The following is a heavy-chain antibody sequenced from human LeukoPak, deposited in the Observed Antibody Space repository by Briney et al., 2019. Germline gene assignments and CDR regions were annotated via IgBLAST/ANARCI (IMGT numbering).Heavy chain of an antibody. Sequence: SQTLSLTCAVSGGSISSGGYSWSWIRQPPGKGLEWIGYIYHSGSTYYNPSLKSRVTISVDRSKNQFSLKLSSVTAADTAVYYCARDQAGRSHFDTPNWFDPWGQGTLVTVSS. CDR2: IYHSGST. V-gene: IGHV4-30-2*01. J-gene: IGHJ5*02. CDR3: ARDQAGRSHFDTPNWFDP. CDR1: GGSISSGGYS. D-gene: IGHD6-13*01.